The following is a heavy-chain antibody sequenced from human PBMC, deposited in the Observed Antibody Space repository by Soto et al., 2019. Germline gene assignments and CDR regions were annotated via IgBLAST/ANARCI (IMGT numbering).Heavy chain of an antibody. V-gene: IGHV6-1*01. CDR1: GDSVSSYSAA. CDR3: ARDLGKFRNGSQHDCYGLDV. J-gene: IGHJ6*02. Sequence: SQTLSLTCGISGDSVSSYSAAWNWIRQSPSRGLEWLGRTYYRSRWYNEYAGPVRSRITINPDTSKNQFSLQVNSVTPEDTAVYYCARDLGKFRNGSQHDCYGLDVWGQGTTVTVSS. D-gene: IGHD3-10*01. CDR2: TYYRSRWYN.